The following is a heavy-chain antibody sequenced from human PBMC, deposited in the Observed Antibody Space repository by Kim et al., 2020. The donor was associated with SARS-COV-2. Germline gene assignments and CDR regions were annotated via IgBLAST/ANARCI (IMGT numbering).Heavy chain of an antibody. J-gene: IGHJ2*01. CDR3: ARDLSSGWVRDTTWYFDL. CDR2: ISAYNGNT. CDR1: GYTFTSYG. D-gene: IGHD6-19*01. Sequence: ASVKVSCKASGYTFTSYGISWVRQAPGQGLEWMGWISAYNGNTNYAQKLQGRVTMTTDTSTSTAYMELRSLRSDDTAVYYCARDLSSGWVRDTTWYFDLWGRGTLVTVSS. V-gene: IGHV1-18*01.